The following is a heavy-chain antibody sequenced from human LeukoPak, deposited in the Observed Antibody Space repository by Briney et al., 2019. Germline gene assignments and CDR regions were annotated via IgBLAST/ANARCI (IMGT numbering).Heavy chain of an antibody. CDR2: IGHDGSYK. D-gene: IGHD2-2*02. J-gene: IGHJ4*02. CDR1: GFTFRSYW. Sequence: PGGSLRLSCAASGFTFRSYWMSGVRQAPAQGREGVAFIGHDGSYKYYGDSVRGRFTISRDNSKNTLYLQMNSLRVEDTAVYYCANFGYCTRTSCYRIPDHWGQGTLVTVSS. V-gene: IGHV3-30*02. CDR3: ANFGYCTRTSCYRIPDH.